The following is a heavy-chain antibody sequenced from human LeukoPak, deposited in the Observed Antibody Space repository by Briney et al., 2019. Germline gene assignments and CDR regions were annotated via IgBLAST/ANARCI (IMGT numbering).Heavy chain of an antibody. V-gene: IGHV3-30*04. J-gene: IGHJ4*02. CDR3: TRSHRDDY. Sequence: GGSLRLSCAASGFNFNTYAMKWVRQAPGKGLEWLAVVLFDGSDQYYADSVQGRFTISRDNVKNSLYLQMSSLRVEDTAVYFCTRSHRDDYWGQGTLVTVSS. CDR1: GFNFNTYA. CDR2: VLFDGSDQ.